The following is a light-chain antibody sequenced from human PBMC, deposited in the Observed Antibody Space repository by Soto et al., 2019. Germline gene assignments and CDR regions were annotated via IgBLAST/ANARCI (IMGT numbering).Light chain of an antibody. Sequence: EIVMTQSPATLSVSPGERATLSCRASQSVSNKLAWYQQKPGQAPRILIYHASIRATGIPARFSGSGSGTEFTITISSLQSEDFAIYYCQHYNNWPPGTFGQGTKVEIK. CDR1: QSVSNK. CDR3: QHYNNWPPGT. CDR2: HAS. J-gene: IGKJ1*01. V-gene: IGKV3-15*01.